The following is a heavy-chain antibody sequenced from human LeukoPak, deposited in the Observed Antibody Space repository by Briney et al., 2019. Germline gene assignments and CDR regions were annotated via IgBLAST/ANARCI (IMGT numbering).Heavy chain of an antibody. V-gene: IGHV3-23*01. CDR3: AKDLTIFGVVIISWYFDY. J-gene: IGHJ4*02. Sequence: GGSLRLSCAASGFTFSNFAMSWVRQAPGKGLEWVSAISGSGGTTYYADSVKGRFTISRDNSKNTLYLQMNSLRAEDTAVYYCAKDLTIFGVVIISWYFDYWGQGTLVTVSS. CDR1: GFTFSNFA. D-gene: IGHD3-3*01. CDR2: ISGSGGTT.